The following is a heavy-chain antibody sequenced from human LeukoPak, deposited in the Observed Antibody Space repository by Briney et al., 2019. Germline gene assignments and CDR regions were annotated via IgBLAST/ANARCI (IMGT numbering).Heavy chain of an antibody. CDR3: ARDGRPFLEWLYTNWFDP. CDR1: GYTFTDNG. Sequence: SVSVSSVGSGYTFTDNGFIWVLQAPGQKIECMGWISAYNGNTNYAQKLQGRVTMTTDTSTSTAYMELRSLRSDDTAVYYCARDGRPFLEWLYTNWFDPWGQGTLVTVSS. CDR2: ISAYNGNT. D-gene: IGHD3-3*01. J-gene: IGHJ5*02. V-gene: IGHV1-18*01.